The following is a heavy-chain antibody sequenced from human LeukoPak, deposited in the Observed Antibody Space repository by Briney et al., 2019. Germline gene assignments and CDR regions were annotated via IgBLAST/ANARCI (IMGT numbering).Heavy chain of an antibody. J-gene: IGHJ6*03. D-gene: IGHD6-19*01. V-gene: IGHV4-59*08. CDR3: VRHISALSAHYYYMDV. Sequence: SETLSLTCSVSGGYMTNYFWSWIRQPPGNGLEWIGYIYHNGNTDYNPSLKSRVSISVDTSKNQFSLKLSSVTAADTAMYYCVRHISALSAHYYYMDVWGNGTTVTVSS. CDR1: GGYMTNYF. CDR2: IYHNGNT.